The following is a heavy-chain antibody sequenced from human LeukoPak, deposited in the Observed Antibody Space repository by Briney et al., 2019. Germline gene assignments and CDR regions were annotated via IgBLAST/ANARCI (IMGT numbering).Heavy chain of an antibody. J-gene: IGHJ4*02. Sequence: SETLSLTCTVSGGSISSGSYYWSWIRQPAGKGLEWIGRIYTSGSTNYNPSLKSRVTISVDTSKNQFSLKLSSVTAADTAVYYCARTSDYGSGSYQDYWGQGTLVTVSS. CDR3: ARTSDYGSGSYQDY. CDR2: IYTSGST. V-gene: IGHV4-61*02. CDR1: GGSISSGSYY. D-gene: IGHD3-10*01.